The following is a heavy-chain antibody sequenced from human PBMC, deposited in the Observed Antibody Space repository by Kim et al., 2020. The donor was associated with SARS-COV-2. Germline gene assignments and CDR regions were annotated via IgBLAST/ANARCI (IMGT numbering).Heavy chain of an antibody. V-gene: IGHV3-7*03. CDR1: GFTLSSYW. Sequence: GGSLRLSCAASGFTLSSYWMSWVRQAPGKGLEWVANIKQDGSEKYYVDSVKGRFSVPRDNAKSSLYLQMNSLRAEDTAVYYFARAIDAFDIWGQGTMDTVSS. CDR3: ARAIDAFDI. J-gene: IGHJ3*02. CDR2: IKQDGSEK.